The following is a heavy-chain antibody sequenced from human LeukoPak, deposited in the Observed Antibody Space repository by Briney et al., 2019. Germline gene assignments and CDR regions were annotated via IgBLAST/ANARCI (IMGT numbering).Heavy chain of an antibody. D-gene: IGHD2-2*01. CDR3: AKDSLSVVPAATTRFDY. CDR1: GFTFSSYA. Sequence: GRSLRLSCAASGFTFSSYAMHWVRQAPGKGLEWVAFIRYDGSKKYYADSVKGRFTISRDNSKNTLYLQMNSLRAEDTAVYHCAKDSLSVVPAATTRFDYWGQGTLVTVSS. V-gene: IGHV3-30*02. CDR2: IRYDGSKK. J-gene: IGHJ4*02.